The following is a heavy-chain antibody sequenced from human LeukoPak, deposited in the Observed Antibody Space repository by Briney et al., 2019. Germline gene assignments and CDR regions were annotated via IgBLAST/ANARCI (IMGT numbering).Heavy chain of an antibody. CDR3: AKDFYSSGYYGDY. CDR2: ISGSGGST. V-gene: IGHV3-23*01. D-gene: IGHD3-22*01. Sequence: GGSLRLSCAASGFTFSSYAMSWVRQAPGKGLEWVSAISGSGGSTYYADFVKGRFTISRDNSKNTLYLQMNSLRAEDTAVYYCAKDFYSSGYYGDYWGQGTLVTVSS. J-gene: IGHJ4*02. CDR1: GFTFSSYA.